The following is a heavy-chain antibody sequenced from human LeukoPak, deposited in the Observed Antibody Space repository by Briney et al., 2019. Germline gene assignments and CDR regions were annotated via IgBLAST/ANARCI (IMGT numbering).Heavy chain of an antibody. CDR1: GFTFSSYE. CDR2: ISSSCSTI. CDR3: ARVTMYYDILTGYYKPNWFGP. D-gene: IGHD3-9*01. J-gene: IGHJ5*02. Sequence: GGSLRLSCAASGFTFSSYEMNWVRQAPGKGLEWVSYISSSCSTIYYADSVKGRFTISRDNAKNSLYLQMNSMRGEETAVYYCARVTMYYDILTGYYKPNWFGPWGQGTLVTVSS. V-gene: IGHV3-48*03.